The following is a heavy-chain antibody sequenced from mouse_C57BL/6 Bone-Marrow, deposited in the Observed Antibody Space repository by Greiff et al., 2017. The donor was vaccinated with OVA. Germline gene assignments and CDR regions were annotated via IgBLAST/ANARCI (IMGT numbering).Heavy chain of an antibody. V-gene: IGHV1-81*01. J-gene: IGHJ1*03. Sequence: VQLQQSGAELARPGASVKLSCKASGYTFTSYGISWVKQRTGQGLEWIGEIYPRSGNTYYNEKFKGKATLTADKSSRTAYMELRSLTSEDSAVYFCARYYGSSLLYWYFDVWGTGTTVTVSS. CDR2: IYPRSGNT. CDR3: ARYYGSSLLYWYFDV. CDR1: GYTFTSYG. D-gene: IGHD1-1*01.